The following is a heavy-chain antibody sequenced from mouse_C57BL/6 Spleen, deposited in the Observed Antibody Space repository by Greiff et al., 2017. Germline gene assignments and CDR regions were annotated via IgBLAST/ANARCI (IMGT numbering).Heavy chain of an antibody. Sequence: EVQGVESGPELVKPGASVKIPCKASGYTFTDYNMDWVKQSHGKSLEWIGDINPNNGGTIYNQKFKGKATLTVDKSSSTAYMELRSLTSEDTAVYYCALDLSWFAYWGQGTLVTGSA. CDR3: ALDLSWFAY. CDR2: INPNNGGT. V-gene: IGHV1-18*01. J-gene: IGHJ3*01. CDR1: GYTFTDYN.